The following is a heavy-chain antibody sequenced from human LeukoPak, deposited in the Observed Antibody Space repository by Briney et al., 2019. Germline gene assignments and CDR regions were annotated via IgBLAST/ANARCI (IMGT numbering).Heavy chain of an antibody. Sequence: PSETLSLTCTVPGGSISSYYWSWIRQPPGKGLEWVGDIYYSGSTNYSPSLKSRLTISVDTSKNQFSLKLSSVTAADTAVYYCARTYGSSGLGYFDLWGRGTLVTVSS. D-gene: IGHD6-13*01. V-gene: IGHV4-59*01. CDR2: IYYSGST. J-gene: IGHJ2*01. CDR1: GGSISSYY. CDR3: ARTYGSSGLGYFDL.